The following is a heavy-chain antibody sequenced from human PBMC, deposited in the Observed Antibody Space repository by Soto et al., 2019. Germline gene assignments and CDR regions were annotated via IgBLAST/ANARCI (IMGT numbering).Heavy chain of an antibody. D-gene: IGHD6-6*01. CDR2: IIPIFSTA. Sequence: SVKVSCKASGGTFSSYAISWVRQAPGQGLEWMGGIIPIFSTANYAQKFQGRVTITADESTSTAYMELSSLRSEDTAVYYCARGQKKSSSSRILPTETTWFDPWGQGTLVTVSS. V-gene: IGHV1-69*13. CDR3: ARGQKKSSSSRILPTETTWFDP. CDR1: GGTFSSYA. J-gene: IGHJ5*02.